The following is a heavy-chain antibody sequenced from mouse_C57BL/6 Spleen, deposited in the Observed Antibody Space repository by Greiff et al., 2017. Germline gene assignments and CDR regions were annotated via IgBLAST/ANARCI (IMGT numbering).Heavy chain of an antibody. J-gene: IGHJ3*01. D-gene: IGHD6-1*01. CDR1: GYAFTNYL. CDR2: INPGSGGT. V-gene: IGHV1-54*01. Sequence: QVQLKQSGAELVRPGTSVKVSCKASGYAFTNYLIEWVKQRPGQGLEWIGVINPGSGGTNYNEKFKGKATLTADKSSSTAYMQLSSLTSEDSAVYFCARSRDAMFAYWGQGTLVTVSA. CDR3: ARSRDAMFAY.